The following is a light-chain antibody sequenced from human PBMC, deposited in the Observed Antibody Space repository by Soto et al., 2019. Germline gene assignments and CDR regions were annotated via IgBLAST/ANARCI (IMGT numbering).Light chain of an antibody. Sequence: QSVLTQPPSVSGARGQRVTISCTGSSSNIGAGYDVHWYQQFPGTAPKLLIYGNSNRPSGVPDRFSGSKSGTSASLAITGLQAEDEVDYYCQSYDSSLSGYLFGTGTKLTVL. CDR3: QSYDSSLSGYL. CDR2: GNS. CDR1: SSNIGAGYD. J-gene: IGLJ1*01. V-gene: IGLV1-40*01.